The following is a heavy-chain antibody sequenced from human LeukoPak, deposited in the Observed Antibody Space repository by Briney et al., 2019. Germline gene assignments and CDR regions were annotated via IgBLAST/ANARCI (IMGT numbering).Heavy chain of an antibody. Sequence: SETLSLTCTVSGGSISSYYWSWIRQPPGKGLEWIGEINHSGSTYYNPSLKSRVTISVDTSKNQFSLKLSSVTAADTAVYYCAGPSSSWHESPFDYWGQGTLVTVSS. CDR1: GGSISSYY. CDR2: INHSGST. J-gene: IGHJ4*02. V-gene: IGHV4-59*12. CDR3: AGPSSSWHESPFDY. D-gene: IGHD6-13*01.